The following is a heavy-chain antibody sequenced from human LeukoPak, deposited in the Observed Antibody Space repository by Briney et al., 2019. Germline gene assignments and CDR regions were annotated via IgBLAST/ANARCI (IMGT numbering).Heavy chain of an antibody. Sequence: PGGSLRLSCAASGFTFDDYGMSWVRQAPGKGLEWVSGVNWNGGSTGYAGSVKGRFTISRDNAKNSLYLQMNSLRAEDTALYYCARGGTGEYYGMDVWGQGTTVTVSS. V-gene: IGHV3-20*04. CDR1: GFTFDDYG. J-gene: IGHJ6*02. CDR2: VNWNGGST. CDR3: ARGGTGEYYGMDV. D-gene: IGHD2-8*02.